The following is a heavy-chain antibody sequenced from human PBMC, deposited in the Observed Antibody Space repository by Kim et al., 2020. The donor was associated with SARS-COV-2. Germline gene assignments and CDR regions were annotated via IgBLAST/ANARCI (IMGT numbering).Heavy chain of an antibody. CDR3: ARKYYDSNGYRFDY. J-gene: IGHJ4*02. D-gene: IGHD3-22*01. CDR1: GYTFTRYF. V-gene: IGHV1-46*01. CDR2: INPTDNTK. Sequence: ASVKVSCKASGYTFTRYFMHWVRQAPGQGLEWMGIINPTDNTKYYTQKFQGRVTMTRDTSTSTFYMELSSLTSEDTALYYCARKYYDSNGYRFDYWGQGT.